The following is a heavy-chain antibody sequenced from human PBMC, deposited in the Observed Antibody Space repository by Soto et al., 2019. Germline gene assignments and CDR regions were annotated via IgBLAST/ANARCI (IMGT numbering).Heavy chain of an antibody. J-gene: IGHJ4*02. D-gene: IGHD3-22*01. Sequence: EVQLLESGGDLVQPGGSLRLSCAASGFTFSSSVMSGVRQAPGKGLEWVSTISGSGGNTYYADSVKGRFTISRDNSKKTLYLHMNSLRAEDTAVSYCAKDPSFLVIVTFDSWGQGTRVTVSS. CDR2: ISGSGGNT. CDR3: AKDPSFLVIVTFDS. CDR1: GFTFSSSV. V-gene: IGHV3-23*01.